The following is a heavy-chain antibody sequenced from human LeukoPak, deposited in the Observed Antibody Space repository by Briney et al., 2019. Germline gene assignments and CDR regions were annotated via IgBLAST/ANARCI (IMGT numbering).Heavy chain of an antibody. J-gene: IGHJ4*02. D-gene: IGHD6-6*01. CDR1: GFTFSSYG. CDR2: IRYDGSNK. CDR3: AKAVDTYSSSSGDY. Sequence: GGSLRLSCAASGFTFSSYGMHWVRQAPGKGLEWVAFIRYDGSNKYYADSVKGRFTISRDNSKNTLYLQMNSLRTEDTAVYYCAKAVDTYSSSSGDYWGQGTLVTVSS. V-gene: IGHV3-30*02.